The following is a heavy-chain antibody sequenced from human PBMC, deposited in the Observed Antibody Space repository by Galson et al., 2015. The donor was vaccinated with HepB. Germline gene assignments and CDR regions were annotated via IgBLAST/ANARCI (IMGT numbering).Heavy chain of an antibody. CDR3: ARLYCSGGSCYFDY. V-gene: IGHV3-64*01. J-gene: IGHJ4*02. CDR2: INTNGGST. D-gene: IGHD2-15*01. CDR1: GFTFSSSA. Sequence: SLRLACAASGFTFSSSAMHCVRQAPGKGLAYVSAINTNGGSTNYASSVKGRFTISRATSKNPLYLQMGSLRAEDMAVYYCARLYCSGGSCYFDYWGQGTLVTVSS.